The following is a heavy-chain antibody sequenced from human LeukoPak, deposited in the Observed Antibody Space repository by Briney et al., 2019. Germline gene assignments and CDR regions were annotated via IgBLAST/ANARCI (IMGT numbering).Heavy chain of an antibody. Sequence: SETLSLTCTVSGGSISSYYWSWIRQPPGKGLEWIGHIYYSGSTNYNPSLKSRVTISVDTSKNQFSLKLSSVTAADTAVYYCARATYGGPFDYWGQGTLVTVSS. CDR2: IYYSGST. CDR1: GGSISSYY. V-gene: IGHV4-59*01. CDR3: ARATYGGPFDY. J-gene: IGHJ4*02. D-gene: IGHD4-23*01.